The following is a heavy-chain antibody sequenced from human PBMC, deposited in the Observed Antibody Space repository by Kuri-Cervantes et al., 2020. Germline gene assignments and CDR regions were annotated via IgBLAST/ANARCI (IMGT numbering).Heavy chain of an antibody. V-gene: IGHV1-24*01. CDR1: GYTLTELS. D-gene: IGHD6-19*01. Sequence: ASVKVSCKVSGYTLTELSMHWVRQAPGKGLEWMGGFDPEDGGTIYAQKFQGRVTITRDTSASTAYMELSSLRSEDTAVYYCARGFRAVAGTIDYWGQGTLVTVSS. J-gene: IGHJ4*02. CDR2: FDPEDGGT. CDR3: ARGFRAVAGTIDY.